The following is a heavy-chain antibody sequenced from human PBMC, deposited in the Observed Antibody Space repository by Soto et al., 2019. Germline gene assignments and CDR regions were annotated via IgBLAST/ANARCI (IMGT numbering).Heavy chain of an antibody. CDR2: ISGSSDST. CDR1: GFTFTSYS. J-gene: IGHJ4*02. CDR3: AKASYTCRWPLYFDY. V-gene: IGHV3-23*01. Sequence: EVQLLESGGGLVQPGGSLRLSCAASGFTFTSYSMAWVRQPPGKGLEWVSAISGSSDSTYFVDSVKGRFTISRDNSKNTLDLQMNSLRADVTAVYYCAKASYTCRWPLYFDYWGEGTLVTDSS. D-gene: IGHD6-13*01.